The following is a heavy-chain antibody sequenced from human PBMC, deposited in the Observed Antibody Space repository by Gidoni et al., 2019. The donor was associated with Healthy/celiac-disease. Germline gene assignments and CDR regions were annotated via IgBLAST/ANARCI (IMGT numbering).Heavy chain of an antibody. CDR3: ARERNYVAFDI. Sequence: AVRSYDGSNKYYADSVKGRFTISRDNSKNTLYLQMNSLRAEDTAVYYCARERNYVAFDIWGQGTMVTVSS. V-gene: IGHV3-30-3*01. CDR2: RSYDGSNK. J-gene: IGHJ3*02. D-gene: IGHD4-4*01.